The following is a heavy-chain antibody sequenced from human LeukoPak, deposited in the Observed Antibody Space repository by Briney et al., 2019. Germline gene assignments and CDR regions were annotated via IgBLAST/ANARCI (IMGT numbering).Heavy chain of an antibody. CDR1: GGSISSSTYS. CDR2: LYSRGST. J-gene: IGHJ4*02. Sequence: SETLSLTCTVSGGSISSSTYSWGWIRQPPGKGLEFIGSLYSRGSTYYNPSLKSRVTISVDASKSQFSLKLSSVTAADTAVYHCARARYCSGSSCDSGFDHWGQGTLVTVSS. D-gene: IGHD2-2*01. V-gene: IGHV4-39*01. CDR3: ARARYCSGSSCDSGFDH.